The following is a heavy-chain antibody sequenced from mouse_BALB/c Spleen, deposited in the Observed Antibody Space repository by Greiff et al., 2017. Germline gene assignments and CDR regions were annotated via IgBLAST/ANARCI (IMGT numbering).Heavy chain of an antibody. D-gene: IGHD1-1*02. CDR3: AREGGNYLDY. CDR2: ISSGGST. CDR1: GFTFSSYA. Sequence: EVQLVESGGGLVKPGGSLKLSCAASGFTFSSYAMSWVRQTPEKRLEWVASISSGGSTYYPDSVKGRFTISRDNARNILYLQMSSLRSEDTAMYYCAREGGNYLDYWGQGTTLTVSS. J-gene: IGHJ2*01. V-gene: IGHV5-6-5*01.